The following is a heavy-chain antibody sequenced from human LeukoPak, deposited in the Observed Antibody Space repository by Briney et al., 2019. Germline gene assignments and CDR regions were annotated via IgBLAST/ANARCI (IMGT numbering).Heavy chain of an antibody. Sequence: ALVKLSCTASRYTFTGYYIHSVRQAPGHELGGMGWFNPNGGGTNYAQKFQGRVTMTRDTSISTAYMELSRLRSDDTAVYYCARDPVTWVGATTPQAYFDYWGQGTLVTVSS. CDR3: ARDPVTWVGATTPQAYFDY. J-gene: IGHJ4*02. CDR2: FNPNGGGT. V-gene: IGHV1-2*02. D-gene: IGHD1-26*01. CDR1: RYTFTGYY.